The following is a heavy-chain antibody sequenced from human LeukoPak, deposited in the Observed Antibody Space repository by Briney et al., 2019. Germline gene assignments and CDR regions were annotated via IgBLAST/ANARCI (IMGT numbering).Heavy chain of an antibody. CDR2: ISAYNGNT. CDR3: ARDPRIGGDNGDYYYGMDV. V-gene: IGHV1-18*01. D-gene: IGHD4-17*01. J-gene: IGHJ6*02. Sequence: ASVKVSCKASGYTFTSYGISWVRQAPGQGLEWMGWISAYNGNTNYAQKLQGRVTMTTDTSTSTAYMELRSLRSDDTAVYYCARDPRIGGDNGDYYYGMDVWGQGTTVTVSS. CDR1: GYTFTSYG.